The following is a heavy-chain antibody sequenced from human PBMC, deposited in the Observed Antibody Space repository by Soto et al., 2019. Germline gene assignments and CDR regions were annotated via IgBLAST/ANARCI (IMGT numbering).Heavy chain of an antibody. V-gene: IGHV3-23*01. J-gene: IGHJ4*02. CDR2: ISGSGGST. CDR3: ARDLPSFDY. CDR1: GFTFSSYA. Sequence: LSLTCAASGFTFSSYAMSWVRQAPGKGLEWVSAISGSGGSTYYADSVKGRFTISRDNAKNSLYLQMNSLRAEDTAVYYCARDLPSFDYWGQGTLVTVSS.